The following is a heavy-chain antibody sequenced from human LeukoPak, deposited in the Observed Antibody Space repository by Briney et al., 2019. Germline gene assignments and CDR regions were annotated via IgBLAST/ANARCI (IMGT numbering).Heavy chain of an antibody. CDR2: IKEDGSEK. D-gene: IGHD6-13*01. Sequence: PGGSLRLSCAASGFTFNTYWMSWVRQALGKGLEWVANIKEDGSEKYYVDSVKGRFTISRDDARNSLYLQMNSLRAEDTAVYYCAKDILAAGLFFDYWGQGTLVTVSS. CDR3: AKDILAAGLFFDY. J-gene: IGHJ4*02. V-gene: IGHV3-7*03. CDR1: GFTFNTYW.